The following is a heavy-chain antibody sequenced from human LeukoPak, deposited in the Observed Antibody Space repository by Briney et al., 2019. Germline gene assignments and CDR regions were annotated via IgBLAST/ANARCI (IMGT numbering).Heavy chain of an antibody. CDR3: ATRLYSSSSA. Sequence: ASVKVSCTASGGTFSSYAISWVRQAPGQGLEWMGGIIPIFGTANYAQKFQGRVTITADESTSTAYMELSSLRSEDTAVYYCATRLYSSSSAWGQGTLVTVSS. V-gene: IGHV1-69*13. CDR2: IIPIFGTA. J-gene: IGHJ4*02. D-gene: IGHD6-6*01. CDR1: GGTFSSYA.